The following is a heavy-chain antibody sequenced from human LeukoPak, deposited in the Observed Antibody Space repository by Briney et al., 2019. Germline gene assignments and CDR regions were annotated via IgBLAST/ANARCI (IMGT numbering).Heavy chain of an antibody. V-gene: IGHV3-30-3*01. J-gene: IGHJ6*02. Sequence: GGSLRLSCAASGFTFSSYAMHWVRQAPGKGLEWVAIISYDGNNKYYADSVKGRFTISRGNSKNTLYLQMNSLRAEDTAVFYCARDRWYCRSTSCQSVYYYCGMDVWGQGTTATVSS. CDR3: ARDRWYCRSTSCQSVYYYCGMDV. D-gene: IGHD2-2*01. CDR1: GFTFSSYA. CDR2: ISYDGNNK.